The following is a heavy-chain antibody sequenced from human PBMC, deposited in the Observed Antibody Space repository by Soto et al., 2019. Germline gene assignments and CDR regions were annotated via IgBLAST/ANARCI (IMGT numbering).Heavy chain of an antibody. CDR1: GLTVSSNY. CDR2: IYSGGST. V-gene: IGHV3-53*01. J-gene: IGHJ4*02. CDR3: ARSYDFWSGYYRY. D-gene: IGHD3-3*01. Sequence: GGSLRLSCAASGLTVSSNYMSWVRQAPGKGLEWVSVIYSGGSTYYADSVKGRFTISRDNSKNTLYLQMNSLRAEDTAVYYCARSYDFWSGYYRYWGQGTLVTVSS.